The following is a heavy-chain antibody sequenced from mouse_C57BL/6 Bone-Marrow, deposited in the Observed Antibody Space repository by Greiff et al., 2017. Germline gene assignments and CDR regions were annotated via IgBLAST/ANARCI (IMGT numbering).Heavy chain of an antibody. V-gene: IGHV1-55*01. CDR2: IYPGSGST. J-gene: IGHJ1*03. CDR3: ARPNYSNYWYFDV. CDR1: GYTFTSYW. D-gene: IGHD2-5*01. Sequence: VQLQQSGAELVKPGASVKMSCKASGYTFTSYWITWVKQRPGQGLEWIGDIYPGSGSTNYNEKFKSKATLTVDTSSSTAYMQLSSLTSDDSAVYYCARPNYSNYWYFDVWGTGTTVTVSS.